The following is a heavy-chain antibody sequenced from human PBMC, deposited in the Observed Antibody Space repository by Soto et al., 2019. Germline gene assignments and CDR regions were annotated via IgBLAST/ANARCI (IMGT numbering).Heavy chain of an antibody. CDR2: ISFDGKKI. Sequence: GGSLRLSCTASGFTFSIYAMHWVRQAPGKGLEWVSIISFDGKKIDYAGSVRGRFTISRDNSQNTLYLQMDSLRTEDTAVYYCARRDFYCRGRNCFSGDYAMDVWGQGTTVTVSS. J-gene: IGHJ6*02. D-gene: IGHD2-15*01. CDR3: ARRDFYCRGRNCFSGDYAMDV. CDR1: GFTFSIYA. V-gene: IGHV3-30*04.